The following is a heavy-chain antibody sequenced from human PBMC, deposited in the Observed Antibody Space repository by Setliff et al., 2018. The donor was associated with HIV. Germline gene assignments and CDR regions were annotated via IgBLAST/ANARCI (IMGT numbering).Heavy chain of an antibody. CDR1: GGSFSAYH. CDR2: INHSGST. CDR3: ARGRDYTGSWFRPFYLDF. V-gene: IGHV4-34*01. Sequence: SETLSLTCAVDGGSFSAYHWSWIRQTPGKGLEWLGEINHSGSTAYNLALESRVSMSIDTSKNQFSLKLTSVTAADTAIYYCARGRDYTGSWFRPFYLDFWGHGNLVTVPQ. J-gene: IGHJ4*01. D-gene: IGHD3-3*01.